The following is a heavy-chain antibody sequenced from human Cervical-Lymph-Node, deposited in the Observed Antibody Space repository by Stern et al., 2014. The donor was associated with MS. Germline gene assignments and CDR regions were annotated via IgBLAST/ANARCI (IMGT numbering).Heavy chain of an antibody. CDR1: GGSISSYY. CDR2: IYYSGST. Sequence: QVQLVQSGPGLVKPSETLSLTCTVSGGSISSYYWSWIRQPPGKGLGWIGYIYYSGSTNYNPSLKSRVTISVDTSKNQFSLKLSSVTAADTAVYYCARASSSWFDPWGQGTLVTVSS. D-gene: IGHD6-6*01. CDR3: ARASSSWFDP. J-gene: IGHJ5*02. V-gene: IGHV4-59*01.